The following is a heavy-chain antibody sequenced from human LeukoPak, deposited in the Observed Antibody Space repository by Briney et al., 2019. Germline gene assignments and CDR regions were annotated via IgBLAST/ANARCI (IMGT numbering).Heavy chain of an antibody. D-gene: IGHD2-15*01. J-gene: IGHJ4*02. CDR3: AKYFPVVVVAASFDY. CDR1: GFTFSSYA. Sequence: TGGSLRLSCAASGFTFSSYAMSWVRQAPGKGLEWVSAISGSGGSTYYADSVKGRFTISRDNSKNTLYLQMNSLRAEDTAVYYCAKYFPVVVVAASFDYWGQGTLVAVSS. V-gene: IGHV3-23*01. CDR2: ISGSGGST.